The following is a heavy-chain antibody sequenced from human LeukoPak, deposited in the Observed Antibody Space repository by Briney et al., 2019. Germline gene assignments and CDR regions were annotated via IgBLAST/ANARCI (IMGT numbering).Heavy chain of an antibody. CDR2: IYPGDSDT. D-gene: IGHD3-10*01. CDR3: ARGKYGSGSYYTGVIDY. CDR1: GYSFTSYW. Sequence: EESLKISCKGSGYSFTSYWIGWVRQMHGKGLEWMGIIYPGDSDTRYSPSFQGQVTILADKSISTAYLQWSSLKASDTAMYYCARGKYGSGSYYTGVIDYWGQGTLVTVSS. J-gene: IGHJ4*02. V-gene: IGHV5-51*01.